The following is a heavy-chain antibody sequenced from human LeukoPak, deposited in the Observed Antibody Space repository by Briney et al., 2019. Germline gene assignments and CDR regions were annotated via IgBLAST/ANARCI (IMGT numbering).Heavy chain of an antibody. CDR1: GFTFSSYS. CDR2: ISGDIIHI. J-gene: IGHJ4*02. Sequence: GGSLRLSCEGTGFTFSSYSMNWVRQAPGKGLEWVSSISGDIIHIIYADSVKGRFTISRDDAKSSLYLQMNSLRAEDTAVYYCARFETRGTGDSDFWGQGTLVTVSS. V-gene: IGHV3-21*01. D-gene: IGHD3/OR15-3a*01. CDR3: ARFETRGTGDSDF.